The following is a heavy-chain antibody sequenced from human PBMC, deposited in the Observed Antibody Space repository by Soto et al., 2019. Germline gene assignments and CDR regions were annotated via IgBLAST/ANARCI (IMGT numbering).Heavy chain of an antibody. CDR2: IYPGDSDT. V-gene: IGHV5-51*01. CDR1: GYSFTSYW. D-gene: IGHD3-16*01. Sequence: GESLKISCKGSGYSFTSYWIGWVRQMPGKGLEWMGIIYPGDSDTRYSPSFQGQVTISADKSISTAFLQWSSLKASDTAMYYCARHNVGFWDGMDVWGQGTTVTVSS. CDR3: ARHNVGFWDGMDV. J-gene: IGHJ6*02.